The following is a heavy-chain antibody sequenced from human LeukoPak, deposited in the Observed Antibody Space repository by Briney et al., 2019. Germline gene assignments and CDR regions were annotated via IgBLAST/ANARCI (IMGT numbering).Heavy chain of an antibody. CDR2: INHSGST. D-gene: IGHD5-18*01. CDR1: GGSFSGYY. CDR3: ARQSWIQLWLIDY. Sequence: SETLSLTCAVYGGSFSGYYWSWIRQPPGKGLEWIGEINHSGSTNYNPSLKSRVTISVDTSKNQFSLKLSSVTAADTAVYYCARQSWIQLWLIDYWGQGTLVTVSS. V-gene: IGHV4-34*01. J-gene: IGHJ4*02.